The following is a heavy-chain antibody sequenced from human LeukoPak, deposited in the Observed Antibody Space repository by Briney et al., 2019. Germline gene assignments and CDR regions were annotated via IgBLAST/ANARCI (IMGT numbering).Heavy chain of an antibody. CDR3: AKDYRYAIAAPGRQYAWFDS. Sequence: GGSLRLSCAASGFPFCIYAMSCAPEAPGKGLECFSALSGSGGNTYYADSVQDRFTISRDKSKDTLYLQMNSLRAEDTAVDFCAKDYRYAIAAPGRQYAWFDSWGQGTLVTVSS. D-gene: IGHD6-13*01. V-gene: IGHV3-23*01. CDR2: LSGSGGNT. CDR1: GFPFCIYA. J-gene: IGHJ5*01.